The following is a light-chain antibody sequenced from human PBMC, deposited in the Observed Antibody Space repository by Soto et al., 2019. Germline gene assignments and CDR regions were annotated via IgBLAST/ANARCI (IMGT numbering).Light chain of an antibody. CDR1: SSDVGDYNY. CDR2: EVS. CDR3: SSYAGSNNFVV. Sequence: QSALTQPPSASGSPGQSVTISCTGTSSDVGDYNYVSWYQQHSGKAPNLMIYEVSKRPSGVPDRFSGSKSGNTASLTVSGLQAEDEADYYCSSYAGSNNFVVFGGGTKLTVL. J-gene: IGLJ2*01. V-gene: IGLV2-8*01.